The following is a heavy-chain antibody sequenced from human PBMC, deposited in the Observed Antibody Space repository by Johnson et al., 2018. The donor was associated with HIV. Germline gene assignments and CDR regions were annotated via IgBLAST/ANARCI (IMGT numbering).Heavy chain of an antibody. Sequence: VQLVESGGGLVKPGGSLRLSCAASGLTFSNVWMSWVRQAPGKGLEWVGHIKSKSEGGTTDSAAPVKGRFTISRDDSKDTVFLQMNSLKSEDTGVYYCARDLGSGWYSGVFDIWGQGTMVTVSS. V-gene: IGHV3-15*01. J-gene: IGHJ3*02. D-gene: IGHD6-19*01. CDR2: IKSKSEGGTT. CDR1: GLTFSNVW. CDR3: ARDLGSGWYSGVFDI.